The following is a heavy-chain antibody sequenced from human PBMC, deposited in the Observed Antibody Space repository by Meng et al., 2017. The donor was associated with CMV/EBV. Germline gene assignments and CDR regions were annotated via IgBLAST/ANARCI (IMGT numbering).Heavy chain of an antibody. CDR3: ARGVNPTVTTHWFDP. J-gene: IGHJ5*02. CDR1: GFTFSDYY. Sequence: GGSLRLSCAASGFTFSDYYMSWIRQAPGKGLEWVSYISSSGSTIYYADSVKGRFTISRDNAKNSLYLQMNSLRAEDTAVYYCARGVNPTVTTHWFDPWGQGALVTVSS. CDR2: ISSSGSTI. V-gene: IGHV3-11*01. D-gene: IGHD4-17*01.